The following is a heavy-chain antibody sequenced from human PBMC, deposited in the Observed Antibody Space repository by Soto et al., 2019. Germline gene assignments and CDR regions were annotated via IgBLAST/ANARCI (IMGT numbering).Heavy chain of an antibody. Sequence: PSETLSLTCTVSGGSISSGGYYWSWIRQHPGKGLEWIGYIYYSGSTYYNPSLKSRVTISVDTSKNQFSLKLSSVTAADTAVYYCARGTLWNGYQFFDYWGQGTLVTVSS. CDR1: GGSISSGGYY. D-gene: IGHD3-3*01. V-gene: IGHV4-31*03. CDR2: IYYSGST. CDR3: ARGTLWNGYQFFDY. J-gene: IGHJ4*02.